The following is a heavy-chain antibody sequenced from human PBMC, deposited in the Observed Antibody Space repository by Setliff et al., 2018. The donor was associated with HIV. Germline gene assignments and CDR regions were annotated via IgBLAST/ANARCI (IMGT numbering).Heavy chain of an antibody. CDR3: ARHANYDFWSGYWGYYFDY. CDR1: GGSISSYC. V-gene: IGHV4-4*09. Sequence: SETLSLTCTVSGGSISSYCWSWIRQPPGKGLEWIGYIYTSGSTNYNPSLESRVTISVDTSKNQFSLKLSSVTAADTAVYYCARHANYDFWSGYWGYYFDYWGQGTLVTVSS. CDR2: IYTSGST. J-gene: IGHJ4*02. D-gene: IGHD3-3*01.